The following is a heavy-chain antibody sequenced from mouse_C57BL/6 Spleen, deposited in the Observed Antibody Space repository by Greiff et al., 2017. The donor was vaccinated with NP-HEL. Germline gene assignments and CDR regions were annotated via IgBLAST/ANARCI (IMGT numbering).Heavy chain of an antibody. V-gene: IGHV5-4*03. Sequence: EVMLVESGGGLVKPGGSLKLSCAASGFTFSSYAMSWVRQTPEKRLEWVATISDAGSYTYYPDNVKGRFTISRDNANNNLYLQMSHLNSEDTALFYCARGRDYCSMRDWYFEVWGTGTTVTVSS. CDR2: ISDAGSYT. D-gene: IGHD1-1*01. CDR1: GFTFSSYA. J-gene: IGHJ1*03. CDR3: ARGRDYCSMRDWYFEV.